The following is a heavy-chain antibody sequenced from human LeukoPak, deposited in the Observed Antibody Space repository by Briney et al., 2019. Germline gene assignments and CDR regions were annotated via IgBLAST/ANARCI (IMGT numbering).Heavy chain of an antibody. CDR3: ARDDSSGYPFDY. CDR1: GYTFTSYY. V-gene: IGHV1-46*01. CDR2: INPSGGST. Sequence: EASVKVSCKTSGYTFTSYYIHWVRQAPGQGLEWMGIINPSGGSTSYAQKFQGRVTMTRDTSTSTVYMELSSLRSEDTAVYYCARDDSSGYPFDYWGQGTLVTVSS. J-gene: IGHJ4*02. D-gene: IGHD3-22*01.